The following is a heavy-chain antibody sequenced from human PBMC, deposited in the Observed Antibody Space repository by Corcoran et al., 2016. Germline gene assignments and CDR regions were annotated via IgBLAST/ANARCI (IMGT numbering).Heavy chain of an antibody. CDR2: IWYDGSNK. J-gene: IGHJ5*02. CDR3: ARDAASSGWYSGWFDP. D-gene: IGHD6-19*01. V-gene: IGHV3-33*01. CDR1: GFTFSSYG. Sequence: QVQLVESGGGVVQPGRSLRLSCAASGFTFSSYGMHWVRQAPGKGLEWVAVIWYDGSNKYYADSVKGRFTISRDNSKNTLYLQMNSLRAEDTAVYYCARDAASSGWYSGWFDPWGQGTLVTVSS.